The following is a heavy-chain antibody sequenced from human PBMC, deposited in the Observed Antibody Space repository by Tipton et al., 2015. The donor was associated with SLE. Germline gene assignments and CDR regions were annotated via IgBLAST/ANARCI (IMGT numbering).Heavy chain of an antibody. CDR1: GGSISGYY. D-gene: IGHD4-23*01. Sequence: TLSLTCAVSGGSISGYYWSWIRQPPGKELEWIGYIHYSGTTDYNPSLKSRVTISMDTSKNQLSLKLSSVTAADTAVYYCARGGRGDGGNPFDPWGQGTLVTVSS. J-gene: IGHJ5*02. CDR2: IHYSGTT. CDR3: ARGGRGDGGNPFDP. V-gene: IGHV4-59*12.